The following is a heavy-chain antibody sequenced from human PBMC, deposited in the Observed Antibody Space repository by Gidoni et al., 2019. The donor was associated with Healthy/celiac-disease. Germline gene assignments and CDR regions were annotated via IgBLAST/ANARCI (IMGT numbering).Heavy chain of an antibody. CDR2: IYNSRSS. CDR1: GGSVSSYY. J-gene: IGHJ4*02. V-gene: IGHV4-59*02. Sequence: QVQLQESGPGLVKPSETLSLSCTVSGGSVSSYYWSWIRQPPGKGLEWIGYIYNSRSSNYNPSLKSRVTISVDTSKNQFSLKLSFVTAADTAVYYCARLAYCGGDCYHLDYWGQGTLVTVSS. CDR3: ARLAYCGGDCYHLDY. D-gene: IGHD2-21*02.